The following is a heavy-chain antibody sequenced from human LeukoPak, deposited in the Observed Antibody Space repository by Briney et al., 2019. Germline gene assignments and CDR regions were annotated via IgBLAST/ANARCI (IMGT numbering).Heavy chain of an antibody. Sequence: GGSLRLSCAASGFSFSSYSMNWVRQAPGKGLEWVSSISSSSSYIYYADSVKGRFTISRDNAKNSLYLQMNSLRAEDTAVYYCARGRQYYYDSSGYSIFDYWGQGTVVTVSS. J-gene: IGHJ4*02. CDR2: ISSSSSYI. D-gene: IGHD3-22*01. CDR1: GFSFSSYS. V-gene: IGHV3-21*01. CDR3: ARGRQYYYDSSGYSIFDY.